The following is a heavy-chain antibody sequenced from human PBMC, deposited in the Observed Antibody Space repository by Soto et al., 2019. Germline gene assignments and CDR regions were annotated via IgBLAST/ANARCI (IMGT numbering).Heavy chain of an antibody. CDR3: ARSIAAAGTQFDP. V-gene: IGHV4-30-2*01. D-gene: IGHD6-13*01. CDR2: IYHSGST. Sequence: PSETLSLTCAVSGGSISSGGYSWSWIRQPPGRGLEWIGYIYHSGSTYYNPSLKSRVTISVDRSKNQFSLKLSSVTAADTAVYYCARSIAAAGTQFDPWGQGTLVTVSS. J-gene: IGHJ5*02. CDR1: GGSISSGGYS.